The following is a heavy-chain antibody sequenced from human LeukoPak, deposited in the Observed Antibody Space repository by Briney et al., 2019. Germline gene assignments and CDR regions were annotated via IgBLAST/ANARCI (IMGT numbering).Heavy chain of an antibody. CDR2: ISYDGSNK. Sequence: PGGSLRLSCAASGFTFSSYGMHWVRQAPGKGLEWVAVISYDGSNKYYADSVKGRFTISRDNSKNTLYLQMNSLRAEDTAVYYCARTYYYDSSGWVDYWAREPWSPSPQ. CDR3: ARTYYYDSSGWVDY. CDR1: GFTFSSYG. D-gene: IGHD3-22*01. V-gene: IGHV3-30*03. J-gene: IGHJ4*02.